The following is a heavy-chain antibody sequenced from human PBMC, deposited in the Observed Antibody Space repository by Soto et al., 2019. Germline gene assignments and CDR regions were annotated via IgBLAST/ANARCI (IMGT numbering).Heavy chain of an antibody. V-gene: IGHV3-21*01. CDR2: ISSSSSYI. D-gene: IGHD6-6*01. Sequence: GGSLRLSCAASGFTFSSYSMNWVRQAPGKGLEWVSSISSSSSYIYYADSVKGRFTISRDNAKNSLYLQMNSLRAEDTAVYYCAGAGSSIAANWGQGTLVTVSS. CDR1: GFTFSSYS. J-gene: IGHJ4*02. CDR3: AGAGSSIAAN.